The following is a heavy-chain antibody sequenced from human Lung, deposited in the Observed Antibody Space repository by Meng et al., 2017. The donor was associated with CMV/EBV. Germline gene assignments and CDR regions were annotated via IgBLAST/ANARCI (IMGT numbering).Heavy chain of an antibody. CDR1: GFTFSSYE. D-gene: IGHD2-2*01. Sequence: SXKISXAASGFTFSSYEMNWVCQAPGKGLDWVSYISSSGSTIYYADSVKGRFTISRDNAKNSLYLQMNSLRAEDTAVYYCARDRGVVVPAAKYYNYGMDVWGQGTXVTVSS. CDR3: ARDRGVVVPAAKYYNYGMDV. J-gene: IGHJ6*02. CDR2: ISSSGSTI. V-gene: IGHV3-48*03.